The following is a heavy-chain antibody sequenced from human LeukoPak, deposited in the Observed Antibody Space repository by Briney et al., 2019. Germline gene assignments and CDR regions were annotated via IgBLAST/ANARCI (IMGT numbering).Heavy chain of an antibody. V-gene: IGHV3-53*01. Sequence: GGSLRLSCAASGFTVSSNYMSWVRQAPGKGLEWVSVIYSGGATYYTDSVKGRFTISRDNSENTLYLQMNSLRAEDTAVYYCARVLLGNYDILTGPFDFWGQGTLVTTSS. CDR1: GFTVSSNY. D-gene: IGHD3-9*01. J-gene: IGHJ4*02. CDR2: IYSGGAT. CDR3: ARVLLGNYDILTGPFDF.